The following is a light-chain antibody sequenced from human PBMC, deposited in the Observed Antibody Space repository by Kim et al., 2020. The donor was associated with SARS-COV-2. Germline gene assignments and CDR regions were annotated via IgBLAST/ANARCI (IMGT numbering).Light chain of an antibody. J-gene: IGKJ1*01. CDR2: DAT. CDR3: QQSNDWPPLT. V-gene: IGKV3-15*01. CDR1: QTINNR. Sequence: SPGERATLSCRASQTINNRLVWYQQKPGQATRLLIYDATTRATGIPARFIGSGSETDFTLTISSLQSEDFAVYYCQQSNDWPPLTFGQGTKVDIK.